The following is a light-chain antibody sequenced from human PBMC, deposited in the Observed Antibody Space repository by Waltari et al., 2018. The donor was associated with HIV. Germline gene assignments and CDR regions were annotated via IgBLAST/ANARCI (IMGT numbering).Light chain of an antibody. CDR1: TSYVGGYNY. J-gene: IGLJ3*02. Sequence: QSALTQPASVSGSPGQSITISCTGTTSYVGGYNYVSWYQQHPGKAPKLMIYDVSNRPSGVSKRFSGSKSGNTAALTISGLQAEDEADYYCSSYRSSSTWVFGGGTKLTVL. CDR3: SSYRSSSTWV. CDR2: DVS. V-gene: IGLV2-14*03.